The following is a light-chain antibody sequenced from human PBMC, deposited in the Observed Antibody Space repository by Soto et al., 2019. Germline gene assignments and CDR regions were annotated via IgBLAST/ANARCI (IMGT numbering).Light chain of an antibody. Sequence: EIVLTQSPGTLSLSPGERATLSCRASQSISSNYLAWYQQKVGQAPRLLIYGASSRATGVPVRFSGSGSGTDFTLTINSLQPDDFATYYCQQYDSYYTFGQGTKVAIK. CDR1: QSISSNY. CDR2: GAS. V-gene: IGKV3-20*01. J-gene: IGKJ2*01. CDR3: QQYDSYYT.